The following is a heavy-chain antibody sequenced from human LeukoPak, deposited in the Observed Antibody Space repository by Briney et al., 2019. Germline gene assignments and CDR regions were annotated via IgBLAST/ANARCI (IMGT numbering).Heavy chain of an antibody. J-gene: IGHJ3*02. CDR2: IIPIFGTA. CDR3: ARDLAAQGAFDI. CDR1: GYTLTELS. V-gene: IGHV1-69*05. Sequence: SVKVSCKVSGYTLTELSMHWLRQAPGQGLEWMGGIIPIFGTANYAQKFQGRVTITTDESTSTAYMELSSLRSEDTAVYYCARDLAAQGAFDIWGQVTMVTVSS. D-gene: IGHD6-6*01.